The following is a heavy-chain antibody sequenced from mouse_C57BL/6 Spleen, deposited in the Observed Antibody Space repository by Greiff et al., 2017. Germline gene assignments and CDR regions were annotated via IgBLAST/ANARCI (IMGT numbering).Heavy chain of an antibody. V-gene: IGHV1-42*01. J-gene: IGHJ3*01. CDR2: INPSTGGT. CDR1: GYSFTGYY. CDR3: ARQEYDYGSLFAY. Sequence: VQLQQSGPELVKPGASVKISCKASGYSFTGYYMNWVKQSPEKSLEWIGEINPSTGGTTYNQKFKAKATLTVDKSSSTAYMQLKSLTSEDSAVYYCARQEYDYGSLFAYWGQGTLVTVSA. D-gene: IGHD2-4*01.